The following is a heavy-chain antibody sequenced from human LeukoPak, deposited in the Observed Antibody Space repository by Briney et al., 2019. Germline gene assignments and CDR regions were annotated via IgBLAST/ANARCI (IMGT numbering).Heavy chain of an antibody. CDR3: ARGEGYYYYYMDV. D-gene: IGHD1-26*01. CDR2: INPNSGGT. J-gene: IGHJ6*03. V-gene: IGHV1-2*02. Sequence: GASVTVSCKASGYTFTGYYMHWVRQAPGRGLEGMGWINPNSGGTNYAQKFQGRVTMTRDTSISTAYMELSRLRSDDTAVYYCARGEGYYYYYMDVWGKGTTVTVSS. CDR1: GYTFTGYY.